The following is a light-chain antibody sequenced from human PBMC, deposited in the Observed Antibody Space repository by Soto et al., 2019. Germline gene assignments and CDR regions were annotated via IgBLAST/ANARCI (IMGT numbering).Light chain of an antibody. Sequence: AIRMTQSPSSFSASTGDRVTITCRASQGISSYLAWYQQKPGKAPKLLIYAASTLQSGVPSRLSGSGYGTDFTLTLSCLQSEDFATDYCQQSYSYPRTFGHVTKVEIK. J-gene: IGKJ1*01. CDR1: QGISSY. V-gene: IGKV1-8*01. CDR2: AAS. CDR3: QQSYSYPRT.